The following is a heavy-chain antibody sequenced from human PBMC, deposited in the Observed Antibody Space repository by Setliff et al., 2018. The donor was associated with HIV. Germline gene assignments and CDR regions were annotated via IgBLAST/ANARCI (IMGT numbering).Heavy chain of an antibody. CDR3: AKAPLTIVATGGEDC. CDR1: GFTFSDYY. J-gene: IGHJ4*02. CDR2: VSSSGSTI. Sequence: PGGSLRLSCAASGFTFSDYYMSWIRQAPGKGLEWVSYVSSSGSTIYYADSVKGRFTISRDNSKNTLYLQMNSLRAEDTAVYYCAKAPLTIVATGGEDCWGQGTLVTVSS. D-gene: IGHD6-13*01. V-gene: IGHV3-11*01.